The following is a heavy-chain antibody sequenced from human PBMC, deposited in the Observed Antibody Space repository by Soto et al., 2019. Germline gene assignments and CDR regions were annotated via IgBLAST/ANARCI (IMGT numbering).Heavy chain of an antibody. J-gene: IGHJ4*02. V-gene: IGHV2-5*02. Sequence: QITLNESGPTVVRPTETLTLTCRFSGFSLTTSGVGVGWIRQSPGKAPEWLALIYWDDDKRYSPSLKSRLTITPDTSKNQVVLTVSDLDPTDTATYYCAHRVLRTVFGLVTTTAIYFDFWGQGTPVAVSS. CDR3: AHRVLRTVFGLVTTTAIYFDF. D-gene: IGHD3-3*01. CDR1: GFSLTTSGVG. CDR2: IYWDDDK.